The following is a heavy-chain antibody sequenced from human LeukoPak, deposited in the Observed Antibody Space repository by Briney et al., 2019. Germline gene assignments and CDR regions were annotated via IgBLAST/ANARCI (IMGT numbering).Heavy chain of an antibody. CDR2: INWNGGST. J-gene: IGHJ4*02. Sequence: GGSLRLSCAASGFTFDDFGMSWVRQGPGRGLEWVSGINWNGGSTGYADSVKGRFTISRDNAKKSLYLQMNSLRAEDTALYYCARAPMTTVITIDYWGQGTLVTVSS. D-gene: IGHD4-17*01. CDR3: ARAPMTTVITIDY. V-gene: IGHV3-20*04. CDR1: GFTFDDFG.